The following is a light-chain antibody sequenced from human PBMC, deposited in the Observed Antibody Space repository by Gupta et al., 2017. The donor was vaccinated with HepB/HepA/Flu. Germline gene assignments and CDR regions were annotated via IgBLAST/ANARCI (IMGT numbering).Light chain of an antibody. CDR3: QQHGSSSVFT. J-gene: IGKJ3*01. V-gene: IGKV3-20*01. CDR2: GAS. Sequence: EIVLTQSPGTLSLSPGERATLSCRASQSVSSSYLAWYQQKPGQAPRLLIYGASSRATGIPDRFSGSGYGTDFTLTISRREPEDFAVYYCQQHGSSSVFTFGHGTKVDIK. CDR1: QSVSSSY.